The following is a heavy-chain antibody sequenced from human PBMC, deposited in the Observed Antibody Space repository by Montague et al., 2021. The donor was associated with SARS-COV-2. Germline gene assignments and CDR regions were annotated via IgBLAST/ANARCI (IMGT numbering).Heavy chain of an antibody. CDR3: ARDLRDYDILTGYL. D-gene: IGHD3-9*01. CDR1: EFTFSSYE. J-gene: IGHJ4*02. Sequence: SLRLSCAASEFTFSSYEVNWVRQAPGKGLEWVSYITSSGSTIYYADSVKGRFTISRDNAKNSLFLQMNSLRAEDTAVYYCARDLRDYDILTGYLWGQGTLVTVPS. V-gene: IGHV3-48*03. CDR2: ITSSGSTI.